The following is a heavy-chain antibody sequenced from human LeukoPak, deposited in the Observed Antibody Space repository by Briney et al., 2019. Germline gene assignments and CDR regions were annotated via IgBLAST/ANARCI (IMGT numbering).Heavy chain of an antibody. CDR2: ISGSGGST. J-gene: IGHJ3*02. CDR1: GFTFSSYA. Sequence: GGSLRLSCAASGFTFSSYAMSWVRQAPGKGLEWVSAISGSGGSTYYADSVKGRFTISRDNSTNTLYLQMNSLRAEDTAVYYCAREYDFWSGGNAFDIWGQGTMVTVSS. V-gene: IGHV3-23*01. CDR3: AREYDFWSGGNAFDI. D-gene: IGHD3-3*01.